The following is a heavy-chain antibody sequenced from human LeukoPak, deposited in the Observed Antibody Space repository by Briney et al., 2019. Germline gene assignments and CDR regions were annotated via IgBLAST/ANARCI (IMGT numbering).Heavy chain of an antibody. CDR2: IKQWGRS. CDR3: ARDGLRRRIMITFGGGGQFDY. D-gene: IGHD3-16*01. CDR1: GWSLRGYF. V-gene: IGHV4-34*01. Sequence: ASEAPSLTWRGNGWSLRGYFWSWIPQSPGKGLEGIGEIKQWGRSNYNPSIKSRVTISVDTSKNQFSLKLSSVTAADTAVYYCARDGLRRRIMITFGGGGQFDYWGQGTLVTVSS. J-gene: IGHJ4*02.